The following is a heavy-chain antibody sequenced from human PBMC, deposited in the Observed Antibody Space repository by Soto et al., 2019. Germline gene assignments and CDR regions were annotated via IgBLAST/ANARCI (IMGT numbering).Heavy chain of an antibody. J-gene: IGHJ6*02. Sequence: QVQLVQSGAEVKKPGSSVKVSCKASGGTFNSYAISWVRQAPGQGLEWMGGIIPIFGTANYAQKFQGRVTISADKSTSTAYMELSSLRSEDTAVYYCARALYSNYNYYYYGMDVWGQGTTVTVSS. D-gene: IGHD4-4*01. CDR3: ARALYSNYNYYYYGMDV. CDR2: IIPIFGTA. CDR1: GGTFNSYA. V-gene: IGHV1-69*06.